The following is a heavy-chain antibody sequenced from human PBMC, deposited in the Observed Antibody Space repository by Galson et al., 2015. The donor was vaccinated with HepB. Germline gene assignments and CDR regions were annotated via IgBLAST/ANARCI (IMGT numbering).Heavy chain of an antibody. Sequence: SVKVSCKASGYTFTSYGISWVRQAPGQGLEWMGWISAYNGNTNYAQKLQGRVTMTTDTSTSTAYMELRSLRSDDTAVYYCARVGYCSGGSCYSGVLGYWGQGTLVTVSS. CDR1: GYTFTSYG. V-gene: IGHV1-18*04. D-gene: IGHD2-15*01. J-gene: IGHJ4*02. CDR3: ARVGYCSGGSCYSGVLGY. CDR2: ISAYNGNT.